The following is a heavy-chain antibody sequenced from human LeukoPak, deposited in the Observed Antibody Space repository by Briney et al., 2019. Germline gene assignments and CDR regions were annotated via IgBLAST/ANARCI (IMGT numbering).Heavy chain of an antibody. D-gene: IGHD6-6*01. V-gene: IGHV4-4*02. J-gene: IGHJ5*02. CDR2: IYHNGNT. CDR3: AISSYYRVWFDP. Sequence: SETLSLTCVVSGTSISGSDWWSWVRQPPGKGLEWIGEIYHNGNTNYNPSLKSRVTISVDKSKNQFSLMLTSVTAADTAVYYCAISSYYRVWFDPWGQGTLVTVSS. CDR1: GTSISGSDW.